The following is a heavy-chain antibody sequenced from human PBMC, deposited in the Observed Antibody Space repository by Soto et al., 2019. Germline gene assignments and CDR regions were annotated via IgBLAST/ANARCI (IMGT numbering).Heavy chain of an antibody. Sequence: QVQLQESDPGLVKPSETLSLTCTVSGGSVSSGSHYWSWIRQPPGKGLEWIGYIYYSGSTRYNPSLKSRVTISVDTSKNQLSLKLSSVTAADTAVYYCARKVVIIRGWFDPWGQGTLVTVSS. D-gene: IGHD3-3*01. J-gene: IGHJ5*02. V-gene: IGHV4-61*01. CDR1: GGSVSSGSHY. CDR2: IYYSGST. CDR3: ARKVVIIRGWFDP.